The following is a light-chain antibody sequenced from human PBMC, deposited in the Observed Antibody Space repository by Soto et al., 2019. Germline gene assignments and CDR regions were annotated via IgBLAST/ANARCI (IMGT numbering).Light chain of an antibody. Sequence: ETVLTQSPGTLSLSPGERVTLSCRASQSVCSRCLAWYQQKPGQSPRLLIYGASSRATGIPDRFSGSGSGTDFTRTISRLEPEDFVVYYCQHYGTTPWTFGQGTKVGIK. CDR3: QHYGTTPWT. CDR1: QSVCSRC. V-gene: IGKV3-20*01. J-gene: IGKJ1*01. CDR2: GAS.